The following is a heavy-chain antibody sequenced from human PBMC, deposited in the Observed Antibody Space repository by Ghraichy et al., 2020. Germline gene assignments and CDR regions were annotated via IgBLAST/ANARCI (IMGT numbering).Heavy chain of an antibody. D-gene: IGHD3-3*01. CDR1: GGSFSGYY. Sequence: SETLSLTCAVYGGSFSGYYWSWIRQPPGKGLEWIGEINHSGSTNYNPSLKSRVTISVDTSKNQFSLKLSSVTAADTAVYYCARGRRLTIFGVVKPYYYMDVWGKGTTVTVSS. J-gene: IGHJ6*03. V-gene: IGHV4-34*01. CDR2: INHSGST. CDR3: ARGRRLTIFGVVKPYYYMDV.